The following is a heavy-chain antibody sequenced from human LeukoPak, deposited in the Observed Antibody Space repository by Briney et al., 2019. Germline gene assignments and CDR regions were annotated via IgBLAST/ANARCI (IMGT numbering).Heavy chain of an antibody. CDR2: IYTSGST. J-gene: IGHJ4*02. Sequence: PSETLSLTCSVSGDSISTGNYLWTWIRQPAGKGLEWIGRIYTSGSTNYNPSLKSRVTMSVDTSKNQFSLKLSSVTAADTAVYYCAREVPSGDILTGYYIGPFDYWGQGTLVTVSS. CDR1: GDSISTGNYL. CDR3: AREVPSGDILTGYYIGPFDY. D-gene: IGHD3-9*01. V-gene: IGHV4-61*02.